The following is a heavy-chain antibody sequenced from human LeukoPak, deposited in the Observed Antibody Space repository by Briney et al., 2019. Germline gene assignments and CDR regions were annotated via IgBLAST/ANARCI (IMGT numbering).Heavy chain of an antibody. D-gene: IGHD2-2*01. Sequence: PSETLSLTCTVSGGSISSGDYYWSWIRQPPGKGLEWIGYIYYSGSTYYNPSLKSRVTISVDTSKNQFSLKLSSVTAADTAVYYCAGVVPAANYYGMDVWGQGTTVTVSS. CDR3: AGVVPAANYYGMDV. CDR2: IYYSGST. CDR1: GGSISSGDYY. V-gene: IGHV4-30-4*01. J-gene: IGHJ6*02.